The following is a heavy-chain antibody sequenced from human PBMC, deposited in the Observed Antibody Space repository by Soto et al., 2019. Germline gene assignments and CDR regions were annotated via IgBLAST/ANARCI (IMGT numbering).Heavy chain of an antibody. Sequence: QVQLVESGGGVVQPGRSLRLSCAASGFTFSTYGMHWVRQAPGKGLEWVAVIWYDGSNKYYADSVKGRFTISRDNSKNTLYLQMNSLRAEDTAVYYCARKGPHGDADYWGQGTLVTVSS. CDR3: ARKGPHGDADY. J-gene: IGHJ4*02. CDR1: GFTFSTYG. D-gene: IGHD4-17*01. V-gene: IGHV3-33*01. CDR2: IWYDGSNK.